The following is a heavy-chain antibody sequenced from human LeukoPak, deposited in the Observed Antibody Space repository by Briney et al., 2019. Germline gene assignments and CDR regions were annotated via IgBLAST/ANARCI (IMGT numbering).Heavy chain of an antibody. Sequence: GRSLRLSRAASGFTFSSYGMHWVRQAPGKGLEWVSYISSSGSTIYYADSVKGRFTISRDNAENSLYLQMNSLRAEDTAVYYCARVRGGTFDYWGQGTLVTVSS. CDR2: ISSSGSTI. CDR1: GFTFSSYG. D-gene: IGHD3-10*01. CDR3: ARVRGGTFDY. V-gene: IGHV3-48*04. J-gene: IGHJ4*02.